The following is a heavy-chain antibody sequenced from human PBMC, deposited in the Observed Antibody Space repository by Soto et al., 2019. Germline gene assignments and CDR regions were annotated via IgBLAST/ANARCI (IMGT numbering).Heavy chain of an antibody. CDR2: VGSSGSTI. CDR3: ARDRNSWFGQLFAAFDH. V-gene: IGHV3-11*01. Sequence: QVQLVESGGGLIKPGGSLRLSCAASGFTFSDYYMSWIRQAPGKGLEWVSYVGSSGSTIYYADSGKGRLTIRRDNANNPLYLQLNSLRAEDAAVYYCARDRNSWFGQLFAAFDHRGQGTLVTVSS. J-gene: IGHJ4*02. D-gene: IGHD3-10*01. CDR1: GFTFSDYY.